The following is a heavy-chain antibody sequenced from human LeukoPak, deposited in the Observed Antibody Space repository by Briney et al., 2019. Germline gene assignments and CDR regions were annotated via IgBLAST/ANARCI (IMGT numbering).Heavy chain of an antibody. Sequence: GASVKVSCKASAYTFIDYYIHWVRQAPGQGLGWMGWINPNSGATKYAQKFQGRVTMTRDTSINTVYMELSRLTSDDTAVYYCAKDSGSYTDNNWFDPWGQGTLVIVSS. D-gene: IGHD1-26*01. J-gene: IGHJ5*02. V-gene: IGHV1-2*02. CDR3: AKDSGSYTDNNWFDP. CDR2: INPNSGAT. CDR1: AYTFIDYY.